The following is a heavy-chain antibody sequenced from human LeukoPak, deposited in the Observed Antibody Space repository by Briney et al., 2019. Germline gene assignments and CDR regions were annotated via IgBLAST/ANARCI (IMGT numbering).Heavy chain of an antibody. V-gene: IGHV4-4*07. J-gene: IGHJ4*02. Sequence: SETLSLTCTVSGGSISSYYWSWIRQPAGKGLEWVGRIYTSGSTNYNPSLKSRVTISGDTSKNQFSLRLSSVTAADTAVYYCARASYSYDINGWVPFDYWGQGTLVTVSS. CDR2: IYTSGST. CDR3: ARASYSYDINGWVPFDY. D-gene: IGHD3-22*01. CDR1: GGSISSYY.